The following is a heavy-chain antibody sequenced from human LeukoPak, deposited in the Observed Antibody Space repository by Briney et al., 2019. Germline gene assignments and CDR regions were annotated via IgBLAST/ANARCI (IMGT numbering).Heavy chain of an antibody. V-gene: IGHV4-4*07. CDR2: IYTSGST. D-gene: IGHD4-11*01. CDR1: GGSISSYY. Sequence: SETLSFTCTVSGGSISSYYWSWIRQPAGKGLEWIGRIYTSGSTNYNPSLKSRVTMSVDTSKNQFSLKLSSVTAADTAVYYCARAATVIGLNWFDPWGQGTLVTVSS. CDR3: ARAATVIGLNWFDP. J-gene: IGHJ5*02.